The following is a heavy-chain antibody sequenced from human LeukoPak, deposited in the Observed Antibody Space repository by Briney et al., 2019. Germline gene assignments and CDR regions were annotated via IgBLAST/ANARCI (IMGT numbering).Heavy chain of an antibody. CDR2: ISSSSSSI. CDR3: ARDHTYYYGSGSYGFPT. CDR1: GFTFSSYS. J-gene: IGHJ5*02. D-gene: IGHD3-10*01. Sequence: GGSLRLSCAASGFTFSSYSMNWVRQAPGKGLEWVSSISSSSSSIYYADSVKGRFTISRDNAKNSLYLQMNSLRAEDTAVYYCARDHTYYYGSGSYGFPTWGQGTLVTVSS. V-gene: IGHV3-21*01.